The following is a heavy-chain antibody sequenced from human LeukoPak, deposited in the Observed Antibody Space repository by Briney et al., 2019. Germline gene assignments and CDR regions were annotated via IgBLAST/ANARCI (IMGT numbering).Heavy chain of an antibody. Sequence: ASVKVSCKASGYSFTRYGITWVRQAPGQGLEWMGWISAYNGNTDYAQKLQGRVTMTTDTSTSTAYMELRSLRSDDTAVYYCARDPRYSYGSFDSWGQGTLVTVSS. CDR2: ISAYNGNT. CDR1: GYSFTRYG. V-gene: IGHV1-18*01. D-gene: IGHD5-18*01. CDR3: ARDPRYSYGSFDS. J-gene: IGHJ4*02.